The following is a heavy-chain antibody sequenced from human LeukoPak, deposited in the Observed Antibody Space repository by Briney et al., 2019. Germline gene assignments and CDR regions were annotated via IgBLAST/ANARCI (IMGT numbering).Heavy chain of an antibody. CDR3: AKGGGGTSSSWYFLDY. Sequence: PGGSLRLSCAASGFPFDDYGMNWVRQAPGKGLEWVSLISWDGGSTYYADSVKGRFTISRDNSKNSLYLQMHSLRAEDTALYYCAKGGGGTSSSWYFLDYWGQGTLVTVSS. J-gene: IGHJ4*02. CDR1: GFPFDDYG. D-gene: IGHD6-13*01. V-gene: IGHV3-43D*03. CDR2: ISWDGGST.